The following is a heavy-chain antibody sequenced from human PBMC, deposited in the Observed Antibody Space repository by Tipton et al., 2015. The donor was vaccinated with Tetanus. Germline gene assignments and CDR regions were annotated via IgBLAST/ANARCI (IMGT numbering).Heavy chain of an antibody. D-gene: IGHD5-24*01. CDR3: ARGLDPYKSGNF. J-gene: IGHJ4*02. CDR1: GGSISSSSFY. CDR2: IYYSGST. Sequence: TLSLTCTVSGGSISSSSFYWGWIRQPPGKELEWIGSIYYSGSTYYNPSLKSRVTISVDTSKNQFSLRLTSVTAADTAVYLCARGLDPYKSGNFWGQGTLVTVSS. V-gene: IGHV4-39*01.